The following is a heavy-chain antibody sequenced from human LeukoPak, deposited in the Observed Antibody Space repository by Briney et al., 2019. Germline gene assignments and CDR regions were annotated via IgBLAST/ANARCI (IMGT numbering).Heavy chain of an antibody. Sequence: GGSLRLSCAASGFTFSNAWMSWVRQAPGKGLEWVGRIKSKTDGGTTDYAAPVKGRFTISRDDSENTLYLQMNSLKTEDTAVYYCTARYCRSTSCYGEYFQRWGQGTLVTVSS. D-gene: IGHD2-2*01. CDR3: TARYCRSTSCYGEYFQR. J-gene: IGHJ1*01. CDR2: IKSKTDGGTT. V-gene: IGHV3-15*01. CDR1: GFTFSNAW.